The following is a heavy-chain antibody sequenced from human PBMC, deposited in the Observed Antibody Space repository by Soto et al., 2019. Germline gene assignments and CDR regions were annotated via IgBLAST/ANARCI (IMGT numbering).Heavy chain of an antibody. Sequence: QVQLQESGPGLVKPSETLSLTCTVSGGSISSYYWSWIRQPPGKGLEWIGYIYYSGSTNYNPSLKSRGTISVDTSKNQFSLKLSSVTAADTAVYYCARGGSGSYYDYWGQGTLVTVSS. V-gene: IGHV4-59*01. CDR2: IYYSGST. J-gene: IGHJ4*02. D-gene: IGHD1-26*01. CDR1: GGSISSYY. CDR3: ARGGSGSYYDY.